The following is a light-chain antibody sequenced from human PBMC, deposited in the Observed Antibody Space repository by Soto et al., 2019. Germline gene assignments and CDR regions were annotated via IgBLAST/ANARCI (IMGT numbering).Light chain of an antibody. Sequence: ETVLTQSPGTLSLSPGERASLSCRASQSISGRYLAWYQQKPGQAPRLLIYDASSRATGIPDRFSGSGSGTDFILTISRLETEDFAGYYCQQYGSSPLTFGGGTKVEIK. CDR3: QQYGSSPLT. CDR2: DAS. J-gene: IGKJ4*02. V-gene: IGKV3-20*01. CDR1: QSISGRY.